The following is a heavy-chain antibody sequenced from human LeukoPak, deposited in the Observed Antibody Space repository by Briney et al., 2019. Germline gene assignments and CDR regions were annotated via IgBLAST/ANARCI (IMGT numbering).Heavy chain of an antibody. CDR3: ARDSNGIWYSARQHFDY. CDR2: AYYSGST. V-gene: IGHV4-39*07. Sequence: PSETLSLTCAVSGGSISGSNYYWAWIRQPPGKTLEWIGSAYYSGSTYYNPPLKGRVTISVDTSKNQFSLKLTSVTAADTAVYLCARDSNGIWYSARQHFDYWGQGTLVTVSS. J-gene: IGHJ4*02. D-gene: IGHD2-21*02. CDR1: GGSISGSNYY.